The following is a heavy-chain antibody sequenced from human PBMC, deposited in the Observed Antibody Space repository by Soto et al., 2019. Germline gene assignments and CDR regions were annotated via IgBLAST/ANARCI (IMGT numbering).Heavy chain of an antibody. CDR2: IYYSGST. J-gene: IGHJ4*02. Sequence: QLQLQESGPGLVKPSETLSLTCTVSGGSISSSSYYWGWIRQPPGKGLEWIGSIYYSGSTYYNPSLKSRVTISVDTSKNQFSLKLSSVTAADTAVYYCARQLYCSCGSCYAVWDYWGQGTLVTVSS. D-gene: IGHD2-15*01. V-gene: IGHV4-39*01. CDR3: ARQLYCSCGSCYAVWDY. CDR1: GGSISSSSYY.